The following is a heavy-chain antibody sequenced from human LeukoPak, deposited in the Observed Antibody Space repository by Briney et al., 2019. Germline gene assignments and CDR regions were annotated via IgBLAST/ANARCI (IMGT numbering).Heavy chain of an antibody. D-gene: IGHD5-18*01. CDR2: ISDNDGGT. CDR1: GFTFKNYA. Sequence: PGGSLRLSCAASGFTFKNYAMSWVRQTPGMGLEWVSAISDNDGGTYYTDSVKGRFTISRDNSKDTVYLQMNNLRAADTALYFCVRHDSYIPFWGQGSLVTVSS. J-gene: IGHJ1*01. CDR3: VRHDSYIPF. V-gene: IGHV3-23*01.